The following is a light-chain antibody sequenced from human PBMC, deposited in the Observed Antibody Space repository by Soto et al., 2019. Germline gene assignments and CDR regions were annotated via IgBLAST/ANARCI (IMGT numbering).Light chain of an antibody. Sequence: QSVLTQPPSASGTPGQRVTISCSGSSSNIGSNYVYWYQQLLGTAPQLLIYSNNQRPSGVPDRFSGSKSGTSASLAISGLRSEDEADYYCAAWDDSLSGLYVFGTGTKLTVL. CDR3: AAWDDSLSGLYV. J-gene: IGLJ1*01. V-gene: IGLV1-47*02. CDR1: SSNIGSNY. CDR2: SNN.